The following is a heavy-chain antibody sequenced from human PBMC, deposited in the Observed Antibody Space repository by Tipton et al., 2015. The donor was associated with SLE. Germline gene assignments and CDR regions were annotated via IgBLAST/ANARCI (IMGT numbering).Heavy chain of an antibody. D-gene: IGHD5-18*01. CDR3: AGTLDTTMGPFDC. J-gene: IGHJ4*02. CDR1: GGSISSSNYY. CDR2: IYYSGST. V-gene: IGHV4-39*07. Sequence: TLSLTCTVSGGSISSSNYYWGWIRQPPGKGLEWIGSIYYSGSTYYNPSLKSRVSISVDTSKNQFFLNLHSVTAADTAVYYCAGTLDTTMGPFDCWGQGTLVTVSS.